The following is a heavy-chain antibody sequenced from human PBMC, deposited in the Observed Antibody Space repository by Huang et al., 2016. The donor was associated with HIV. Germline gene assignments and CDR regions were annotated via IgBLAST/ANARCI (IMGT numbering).Heavy chain of an antibody. CDR2: ITYDAKTK. Sequence: QVQLVESGGGVVQPGRSLRISCAASGFTFSSYGMHWVRQDPGKGVEWVEVITYDAKTKYYADAVKGRFSISRDNSKTTVYLQLNSLRLEDTAVYYCAKGGSAAAVLDFWGQGTLVTVSS. D-gene: IGHD6-13*01. J-gene: IGHJ4*02. CDR1: GFTFSSYG. CDR3: AKGGSAAAVLDF. V-gene: IGHV3-30*18.